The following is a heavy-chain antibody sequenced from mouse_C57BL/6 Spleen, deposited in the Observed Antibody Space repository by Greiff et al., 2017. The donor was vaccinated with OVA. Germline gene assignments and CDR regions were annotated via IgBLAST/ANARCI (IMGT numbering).Heavy chain of an antibody. CDR1: GFTFSSYA. J-gene: IGHJ3*01. CDR3: ARDGSSGYLFAY. V-gene: IGHV5-4*01. D-gene: IGHD3-1*01. CDR2: ISAGGSYT. Sequence: EVHLVESGGGLVKPGGSLKLSCEASGFTFSSYAMSWVRQTPEKRLEWVATISAGGSYTYYPDNVKGRFTISRDNANNNLYLQMSHLKSEDTALYYCARDGSSGYLFAYWGQGTLVTVSA.